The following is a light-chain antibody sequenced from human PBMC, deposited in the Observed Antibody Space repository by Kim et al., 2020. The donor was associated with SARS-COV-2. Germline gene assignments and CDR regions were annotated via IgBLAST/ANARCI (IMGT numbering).Light chain of an antibody. J-gene: IGLJ3*02. CDR1: GNNVGNEG. CDR2: RNN. CDR3: SAWDSSLSVWV. Sequence: QAGLTQPPSVSKDLRQTATLTCTGNGNNVGNEGVAWLQQHQGHPPKLLSYRNNNRPSGISERLSASRSGNTASLTITGLQPEDEADYYCSAWDSSLSVWVFGGGTQLTVL. V-gene: IGLV10-54*01.